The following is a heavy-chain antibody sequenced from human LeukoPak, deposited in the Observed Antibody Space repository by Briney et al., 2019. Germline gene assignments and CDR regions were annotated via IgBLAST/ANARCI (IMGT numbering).Heavy chain of an antibody. J-gene: IGHJ3*02. CDR2: IYSVGST. CDR3: ARTHAVAATPIWI. CDR1: GFSFSTSD. D-gene: IGHD2-15*01. V-gene: IGHV3-66*01. Sequence: GGSLRLSCVGSGFSFSTSDMNWVRQAPGKGLEWVSVIYSVGSTYYADSVKGRFTISRDNSKDTLYLQMNSLRAEDTAVYYCARTHAVAATPIWIWGRGTVVTVSS.